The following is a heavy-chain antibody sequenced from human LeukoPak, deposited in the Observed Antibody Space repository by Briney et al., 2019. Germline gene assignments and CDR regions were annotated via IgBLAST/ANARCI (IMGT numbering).Heavy chain of an antibody. CDR1: GGSVTSHY. V-gene: IGHV4-59*02. J-gene: IGHJ4*02. CDR3: ARFSLTYFDY. D-gene: IGHD3-9*01. Sequence: SETLSLTCNVSGGSVTSHYWSWIRQPPGKGLEWIGFIYYGGSTNYNPSLKSRVTMSLDTSKNQFSLKLTSVTAADTAVYYCARFSLTYFDYWGQGTLVTVSS. CDR2: IYYGGST.